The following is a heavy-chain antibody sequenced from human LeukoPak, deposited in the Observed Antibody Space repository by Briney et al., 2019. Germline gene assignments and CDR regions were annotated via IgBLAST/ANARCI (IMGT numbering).Heavy chain of an antibody. CDR2: IYSGGST. CDR1: GFTVSSNY. V-gene: IGHV3-53*01. D-gene: IGHD3-22*01. Sequence: GGSLRLSCAASGFTVSSNYMSWVRQAPGKGLEWVSVIYSGGSTYYADSVKGRFTISRDNSKNTLYLQMNSLRAEDTAVYYCARYKSGYYFNDDAFDIWGQGTMVTVSS. J-gene: IGHJ3*02. CDR3: ARYKSGYYFNDDAFDI.